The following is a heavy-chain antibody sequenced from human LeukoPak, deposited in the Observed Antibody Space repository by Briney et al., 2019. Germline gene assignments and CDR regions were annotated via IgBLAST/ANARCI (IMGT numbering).Heavy chain of an antibody. D-gene: IGHD6-13*01. V-gene: IGHV3-53*01. Sequence: GGSLRLSCAASGFTVSSNYMSWVRQAPGKGLEWVSVIYSGGSTYYADSVKGRFTISRDNSKNTLYLQMNSLRAEDTAVYYCARDFRTRSSPYYYYGMDVWGQGTTVTVSS. CDR3: ARDFRTRSSPYYYYGMDV. J-gene: IGHJ6*02. CDR2: IYSGGST. CDR1: GFTVSSNY.